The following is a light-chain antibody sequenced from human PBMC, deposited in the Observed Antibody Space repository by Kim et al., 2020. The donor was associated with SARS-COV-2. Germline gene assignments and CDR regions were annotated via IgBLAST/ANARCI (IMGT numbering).Light chain of an antibody. CDR3: NSWDSTGNHHV. CDR1: SLRTHY. V-gene: IGLV3-19*02. CDR2: GEH. Sequence: SSELTQDPAVSVALGQTVRITCQGDSLRTHYANWYQQRPGQGPVRVIYGEHNRPSGIPDRFSGSSSGNTASLTITGAQAEDEADYYCNSWDSTGNHHVFGTGTKVTVL. J-gene: IGLJ1*01.